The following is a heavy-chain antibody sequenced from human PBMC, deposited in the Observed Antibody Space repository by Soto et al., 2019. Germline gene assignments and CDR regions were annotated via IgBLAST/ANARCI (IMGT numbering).Heavy chain of an antibody. V-gene: IGHV3-15*01. Sequence: EVQLVESGGGLVKPGGSLRLSCAASGFTLSNAWMSWVRQVPGKGLEWVGRSKSETDGGTTDYAAPVKGRFTISRDDSKNTLYMRMNSMKTEDTVVDYCGTERRGYDFWSGTTVGYYGMDVWGQGTTVTVSS. D-gene: IGHD3-3*01. CDR3: GTERRGYDFWSGTTVGYYGMDV. CDR1: GFTLSNAW. J-gene: IGHJ6*02. CDR2: SKSETDGGTT.